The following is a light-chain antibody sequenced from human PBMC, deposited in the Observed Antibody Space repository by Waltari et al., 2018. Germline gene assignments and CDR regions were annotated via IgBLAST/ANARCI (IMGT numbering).Light chain of an antibody. J-gene: IGLJ2*01. CDR2: DVS. Sequence: QSALTQPVSVSGSPGQSITISCTGTSSDVGGFNDVSWYQQYPGNAPKLMICDVSNRPSGVSNRFSGSKSGNTASLTISGLQADDEADYYCSSYTTISTLVFGGGTKLTVL. V-gene: IGLV2-14*01. CDR3: SSYTTISTLV. CDR1: SSDVGGFND.